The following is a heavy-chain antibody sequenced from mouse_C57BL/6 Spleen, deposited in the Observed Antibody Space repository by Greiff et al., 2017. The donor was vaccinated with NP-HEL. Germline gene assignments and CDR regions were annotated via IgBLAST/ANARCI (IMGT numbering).Heavy chain of an antibody. CDR3: ARRAYGSSYNFYWYFDV. V-gene: IGHV5-17*01. CDR1: GFTFSDYG. Sequence: EVQGVESGGGLVKPGGSLKLSCAASGFTFSDYGMHWVRQAPEKGLEWVAYISSGSSTIYYADTVKGRFTISRDNAKNTLFLQMTSLRSEDTAMYYCARRAYGSSYNFYWYFDVWGTGTTVTVSS. D-gene: IGHD1-1*01. J-gene: IGHJ1*03. CDR2: ISSGSSTI.